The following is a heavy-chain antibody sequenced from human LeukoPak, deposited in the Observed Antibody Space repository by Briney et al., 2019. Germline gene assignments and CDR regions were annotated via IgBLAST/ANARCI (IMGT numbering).Heavy chain of an antibody. CDR2: ISAYNGNT. V-gene: IGHV1-18*04. J-gene: IGHJ4*02. Sequence: GASVKVSCKASGYTFTGYYMHWVRQAPGQGLEWMGWISAYNGNTNYAQKLQGRVTMTTDTSTSTAYMELRSLRSDDTAVYYCAAVTYYYDSSGYYYASGFDYWGQGTLVTVSS. CDR3: AAVTYYYDSSGYYYASGFDY. D-gene: IGHD3-22*01. CDR1: GYTFTGYY.